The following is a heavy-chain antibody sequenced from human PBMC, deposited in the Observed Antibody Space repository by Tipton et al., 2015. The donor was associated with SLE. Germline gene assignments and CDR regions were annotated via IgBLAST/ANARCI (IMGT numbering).Heavy chain of an antibody. CDR1: GGSISTSDFY. J-gene: IGHJ4*02. Sequence: TLSLTCTVSGGSISTSDFYWGWIRQPPGKGLEWIGSIHYTGSTYYNPSLKSRVTISVDTSKNQFSLKLSSVTTADTAVYYCASPWEGGGSGWFFDYWGQGTLVTVSS. CDR2: IHYTGST. D-gene: IGHD6-19*01. V-gene: IGHV4-39*01. CDR3: ASPWEGGGSGWFFDY.